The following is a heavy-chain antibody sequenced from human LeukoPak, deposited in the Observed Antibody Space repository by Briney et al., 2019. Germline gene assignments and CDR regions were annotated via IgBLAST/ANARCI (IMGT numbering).Heavy chain of an antibody. CDR3: AGDGPVTQFDY. J-gene: IGHJ4*02. Sequence: GGSLRLSCAASGFTFSSYWMTWVRQAPGKGLEWVANIKHDGSEKYYVDSVRGRFTISRDNAKNSLYLQMNSLRAEDTAVYYCAGDGPVTQFDYWGQGTLVTVSS. D-gene: IGHD4-17*01. CDR1: GFTFSSYW. CDR2: IKHDGSEK. V-gene: IGHV3-7*04.